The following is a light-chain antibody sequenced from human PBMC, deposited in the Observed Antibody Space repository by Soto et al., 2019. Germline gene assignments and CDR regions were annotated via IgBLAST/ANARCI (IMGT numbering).Light chain of an antibody. Sequence: EIVLTESPGTLSLPPGDRDTLSGAASQSVTSNYLAWYQQKPGQAPRLLLFGASIRDTGIPDRFSGSGSGTDFTLTIRRLESEDFAVYYCQQYGSSPGTFGQGTKVDI. CDR2: GAS. CDR1: QSVTSNY. CDR3: QQYGSSPGT. V-gene: IGKV3-20*01. J-gene: IGKJ1*01.